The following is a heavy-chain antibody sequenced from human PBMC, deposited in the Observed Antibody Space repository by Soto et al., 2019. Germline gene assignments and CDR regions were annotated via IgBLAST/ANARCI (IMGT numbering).Heavy chain of an antibody. V-gene: IGHV1-18*04. CDR3: AKWGIAARPVWFDP. D-gene: IGHD6-6*01. Sequence: ASVKVSCKASGYTFTSYGISWVRQAPGQGLEWMGWISAYNGNTNYAQKLQGRVTMTTDTSTSTAYMELRSLRSDDTAVYYRAKWGIAARPVWFDPWGQGTLVTVSS. J-gene: IGHJ5*02. CDR2: ISAYNGNT. CDR1: GYTFTSYG.